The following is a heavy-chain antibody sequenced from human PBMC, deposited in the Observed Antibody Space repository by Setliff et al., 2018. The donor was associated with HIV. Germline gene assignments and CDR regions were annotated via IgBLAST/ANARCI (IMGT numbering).Heavy chain of an antibody. CDR2: ISSGSSYI. CDR1: GFTFSDYY. CDR3: ARAGVYYDSSGYCIDY. Sequence: SLRLSCAASGFTFSDYYMSWIRQAPGKGLKWVSYISSGSSYIYYAESVKGRFTISRDNAKNSLYLQMNSLRAEDTAVYYCARAGVYYDSSGYCIDYWGQGTLVTVSS. J-gene: IGHJ4*02. V-gene: IGHV3-11*06. D-gene: IGHD3-22*01.